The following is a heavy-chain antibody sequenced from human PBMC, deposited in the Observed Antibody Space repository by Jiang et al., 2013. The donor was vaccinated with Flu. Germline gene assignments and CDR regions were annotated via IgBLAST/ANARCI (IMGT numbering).Heavy chain of an antibody. CDR3: AAPTTTAYEY. D-gene: IGHD1/OR15-1a*01. Sequence: SGAEVKKPGSSAKTSCKASGGTFSSSTISWVRLAPGQGLEWMGRFIPIIGMADYAQKFQGKITITADKSTATVYLELNNLISDDTAVYYCAAPTTTAYEYWGQGTLVTVSS. V-gene: IGHV1-69*04. CDR2: FIPIIGMA. J-gene: IGHJ4*02. CDR1: GGTFSSST.